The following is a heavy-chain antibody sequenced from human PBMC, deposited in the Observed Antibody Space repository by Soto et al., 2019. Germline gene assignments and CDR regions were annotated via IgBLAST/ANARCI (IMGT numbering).Heavy chain of an antibody. CDR2: INAGNGNT. Sequence: QVQLVQSGAEVKKPGASVKVSCTASGYTFTSYAMHWVRQAPGQRLEGMGWINAGNGNTKYSQKFQCRVTITRDTSASTAYMELSSLRSEDTAVYYCAREGGRGYDKHYNGFEPWGQGTLVTVSS. V-gene: IGHV1-3*01. D-gene: IGHD5-12*01. CDR3: AREGGRGYDKHYNGFEP. CDR1: GYTFTSYA. J-gene: IGHJ5*02.